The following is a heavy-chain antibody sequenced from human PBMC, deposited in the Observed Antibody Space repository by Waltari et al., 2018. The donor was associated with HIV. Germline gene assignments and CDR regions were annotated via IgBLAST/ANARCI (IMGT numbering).Heavy chain of an antibody. CDR2: INHSGST. J-gene: IGHJ4*02. Sequence: QVQLQQWGAGLLKPSETLSLTCAVYGGSFSGYYWSWIRQPPGKGLEWIGEINHSGSTNYNPSLKSRVTISVDTSKNQFSLKLSSVTAADTAVYYCAREGVGVVTAHWGQGTLVTVSS. CDR1: GGSFSGYY. D-gene: IGHD2-21*02. CDR3: AREGVGVVTAH. V-gene: IGHV4-34*01.